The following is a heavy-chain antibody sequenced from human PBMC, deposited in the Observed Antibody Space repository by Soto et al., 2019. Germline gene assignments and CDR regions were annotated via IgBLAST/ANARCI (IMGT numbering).Heavy chain of an antibody. Sequence: SQTLSLTCAISGDSVSSNSAAWNWIRQSPSRGLEWLGRTYYRSKWYNDYAVSVKSRITINPDTSKNQFSLQLNSVTPEDTAVYYCARETAVVVVAASCYYYGMDVWGQGTTVTVSS. CDR1: GDSVSSNSAA. V-gene: IGHV6-1*01. CDR2: TYYRSKWYN. J-gene: IGHJ6*02. D-gene: IGHD2-15*01. CDR3: ARETAVVVVAASCYYYGMDV.